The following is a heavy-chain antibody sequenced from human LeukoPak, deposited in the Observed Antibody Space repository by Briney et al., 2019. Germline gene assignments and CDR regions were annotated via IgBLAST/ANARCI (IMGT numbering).Heavy chain of an antibody. V-gene: IGHV1-18*01. CDR2: ISAYNGNT. D-gene: IGHD3-22*01. CDR3: ARDEYYYDSSGYYYRSFDY. Sequence: ASVKVSCKASGYTXTSYGISWVRQAPGQGLEWMGWISAYNGNTDYAQKLQGRVTMTTDTSTSTAYMELRSMRSDDTAVYYCARDEYYYDSSGYYYRSFDYWGQGTLVTVSS. CDR1: GYTXTSYG. J-gene: IGHJ4*02.